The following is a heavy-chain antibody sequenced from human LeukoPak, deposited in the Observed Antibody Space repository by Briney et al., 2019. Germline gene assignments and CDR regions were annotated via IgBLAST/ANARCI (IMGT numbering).Heavy chain of an antibody. CDR3: AKEKRSSSWYRNCFDP. D-gene: IGHD6-13*01. CDR1: GFTFSSYA. J-gene: IGHJ5*02. V-gene: IGHV3-23*01. CDR2: ISGSGGGT. Sequence: GGSLRLSCAASGFTFSSYAMSWVRQAPGKGLEWVSVISGSGGGTDYADSVEGRFTISRDNSKNTLYLQMNGLRAEDTAVYYCAKEKRSSSWYRNCFDPWGQGTLVTVSS.